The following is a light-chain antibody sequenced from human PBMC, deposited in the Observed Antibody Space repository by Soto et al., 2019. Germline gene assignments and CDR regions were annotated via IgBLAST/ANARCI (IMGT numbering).Light chain of an antibody. CDR3: QQYFEWPPMT. CDR1: QSISSN. CDR2: SAS. V-gene: IGKV3-15*01. J-gene: IGKJ1*01. Sequence: VLTQSPGTLSLSPGERGTLSCRASQSISSNFVAWYQQKPGQAPRLLIFSASKRAAGISDRFRGSGSGTEFTLTISSLRSEDSAIYYCQQYFEWPPMTFGQGTKVEI.